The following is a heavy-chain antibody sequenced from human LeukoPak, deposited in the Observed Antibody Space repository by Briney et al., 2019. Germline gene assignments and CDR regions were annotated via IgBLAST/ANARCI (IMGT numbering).Heavy chain of an antibody. J-gene: IGHJ4*02. V-gene: IGHV3-66*01. CDR2: MYSGGST. Sequence: PGGSLRLSCAASGFNVNSYQMSWVRQAPGKGLEWVSVMYSGGSTYYADSVKGRFTISRDNSMNTLSLQMNSLRVEDTGVYYCARDLRETGHRDWGQGTLVIVSS. D-gene: IGHD3-9*01. CDR1: GFNVNSYQ. CDR3: ARDLRETGHRD.